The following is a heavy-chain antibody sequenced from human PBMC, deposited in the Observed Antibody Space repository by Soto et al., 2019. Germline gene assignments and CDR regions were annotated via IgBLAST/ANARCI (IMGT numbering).Heavy chain of an antibody. D-gene: IGHD3-16*01. Sequence: QVQLQQSGPGLVKPSQTLSLACAISGDSVSSSTTAWNWIRQSPSRGLEWLGRTYYRSKWYTEYAVSVKSRITITSVTSKNQFSLQLNSVTPEDAAVYYCARGEIWDFDFWGRGTLVTVSS. CDR2: TYYRSKWYT. CDR3: ARGEIWDFDF. V-gene: IGHV6-1*01. CDR1: GDSVSSSTTA. J-gene: IGHJ2*01.